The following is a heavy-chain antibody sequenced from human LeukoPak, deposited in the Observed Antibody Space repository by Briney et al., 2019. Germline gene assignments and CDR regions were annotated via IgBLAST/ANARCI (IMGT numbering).Heavy chain of an antibody. CDR2: IYPNSGGT. CDR3: ATSRYGSGSYYPFDY. Sequence: ASVKVSCKASGYVFTGYYIHWVRQAPGQGLEWMGWIYPNSGGTNYAQKFQGRVTMTRDTSISTAYMELSRLRSDDTAVYYCATSRYGSGSYYPFDYWGQGTLVTVSS. CDR1: GYVFTGYY. J-gene: IGHJ4*02. D-gene: IGHD3-10*01. V-gene: IGHV1-2*02.